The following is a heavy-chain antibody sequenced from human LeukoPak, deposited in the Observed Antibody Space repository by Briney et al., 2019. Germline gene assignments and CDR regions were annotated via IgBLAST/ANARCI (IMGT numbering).Heavy chain of an antibody. J-gene: IGHJ4*02. CDR1: GGSISSSSYY. D-gene: IGHD3-22*01. Sequence: SETLSLTCTVSGGSISSSSYYWGWIRQPPGKGLEWIGSIYYSGSTYYNPSLKSRVTISVDTSKNQFSLKLSSVTAADTAVYYCARGSPYYYDSSGYSADYWGQGTLVTVS. CDR2: IYYSGST. CDR3: ARGSPYYYDSSGYSADY. V-gene: IGHV4-39*07.